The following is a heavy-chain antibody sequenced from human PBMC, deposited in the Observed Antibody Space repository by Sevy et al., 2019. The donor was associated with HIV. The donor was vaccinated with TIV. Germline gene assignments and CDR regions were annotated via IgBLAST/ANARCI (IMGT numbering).Heavy chain of an antibody. CDR2: IYSGGST. Sequence: GGSLRLSCAASGFTVSSNYMSWVRQAPGKGLEWVSVIYSGGSTYYADSVKGRFTISRDNSKNTLYLQMNSLRAEDTAVYYCARGHYYDSSGYQTNAFDIWGQRTMVTVSS. CDR1: GFTVSSNY. D-gene: IGHD3-22*01. J-gene: IGHJ3*02. CDR3: ARGHYYDSSGYQTNAFDI. V-gene: IGHV3-53*01.